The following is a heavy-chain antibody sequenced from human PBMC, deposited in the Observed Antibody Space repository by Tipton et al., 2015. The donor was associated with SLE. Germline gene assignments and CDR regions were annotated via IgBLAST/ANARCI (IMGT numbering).Heavy chain of an antibody. CDR2: IYTSGST. J-gene: IGHJ6*02. CDR3: ARHHGSGWLYGLDV. V-gene: IGHV4-61*02. CDR1: GGSISNNSYY. Sequence: TLSLTCTVSGGSISNNSYYWSWIRQPAGKGLEWIGRIYTSGSTNYNPPLKSRVTISVDTSKNQFSLKLTSVTAADTAVYYCARHHGSGWLYGLDVWGQGTTVTVSS. D-gene: IGHD6-19*01.